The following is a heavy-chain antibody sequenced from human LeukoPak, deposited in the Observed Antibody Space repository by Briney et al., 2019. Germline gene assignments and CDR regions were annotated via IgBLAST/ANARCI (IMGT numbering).Heavy chain of an antibody. CDR2: ISAYNGNT. CDR1: GYTFTSYG. CDR3: ARDIRPYCSGGSCYLGGGY. D-gene: IGHD2-15*01. Sequence: ASAKVSCKASGYTFTSYGISWVRQAPGQGLEWMGWISAYNGNTNYAQKLQGRVTMTTDTSTSTAYMELRSLRSDDTAVYYCARDIRPYCSGGSCYLGGGYWGQGTLVTVSS. V-gene: IGHV1-18*01. J-gene: IGHJ4*02.